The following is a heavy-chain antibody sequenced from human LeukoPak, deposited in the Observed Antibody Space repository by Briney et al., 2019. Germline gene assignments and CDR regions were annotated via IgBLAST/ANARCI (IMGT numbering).Heavy chain of an antibody. CDR3: ARRGWSTELFEY. D-gene: IGHD2-8*02. CDR2: IYPGDSDT. V-gene: IGHV5-51*01. CDR1: GYSFSTYW. Sequence: GESLQISCKGSGYSFSTYWVGWVRQMPGRGLEWMGTIYPGDSDTRYSPSFQGQVTISADKSITTAYLQWSSLKASDTAMYYCARRGWSTELFEYWGQGTLVTVSS. J-gene: IGHJ4*02.